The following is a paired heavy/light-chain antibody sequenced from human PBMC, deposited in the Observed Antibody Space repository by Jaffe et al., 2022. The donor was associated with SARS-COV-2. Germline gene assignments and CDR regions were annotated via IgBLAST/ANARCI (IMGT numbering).Heavy chain of an antibody. J-gene: IGHJ4*02. Sequence: EVQLVESGGGLVKPGGSLRLSCAASGFTFSSYSMNWVRQAPGKGLEWVSSISRSSNDIYYADSVKGRFTISRDNAKSSLYLRMNSLRAEDTAMYYCARGGLGDCSGGSCYWGQGTLVTVSS. CDR3: ARGGLGDCSGGSCY. CDR1: GFTFSSYS. CDR2: ISRSSNDI. D-gene: IGHD2-15*01. V-gene: IGHV3-21*01.
Light chain of an antibody. Sequence: QSVLTQPPSVSAAPGQKVTISCSGSSSNIGNNYVSWYQQLPGTAPKLLIYENNKRPSGIPDRFSGSKSGTSATLGITGLQTGDEADYYCGTWDSSLSGGVFGGGTKLTVL. J-gene: IGLJ3*02. CDR2: ENN. CDR3: GTWDSSLSGGV. V-gene: IGLV1-51*02. CDR1: SSNIGNNY.